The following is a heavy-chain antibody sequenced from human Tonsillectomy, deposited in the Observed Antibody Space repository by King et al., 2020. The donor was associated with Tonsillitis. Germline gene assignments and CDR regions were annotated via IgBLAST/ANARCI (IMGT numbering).Heavy chain of an antibody. V-gene: IGHV4-30-4*01. Sequence: VQLQESGPGLVKPSQTLSLTCTVSGGSISSGDYYWSWIRQPPGKGLEWIGYIYYSGSTYSNPSLKSRVTISVDTSKNQFSLKLSSVTAVDTAVYYCARLGFCRGGSCYGASVLDHWGQGTLVTVSS. D-gene: IGHD2-15*01. CDR2: IYYSGST. J-gene: IGHJ4*02. CDR3: ARLGFCRGGSCYGASVLDH. CDR1: GGSISSGDYY.